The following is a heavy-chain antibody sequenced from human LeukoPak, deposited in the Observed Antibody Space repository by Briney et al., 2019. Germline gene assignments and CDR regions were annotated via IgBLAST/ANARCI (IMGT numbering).Heavy chain of an antibody. Sequence: GGSLRLSCAASGFTFSNYIMHWVRQAPGKGLEWVAVISYDGSNAYYRDSVRGRFTISRDNSENTLFLQMNSLRGEDTAVYYCARDKGTIWNSQNDPFDMWGQGTLVTVSS. CDR3: ARDKGTIWNSQNDPFDM. V-gene: IGHV3-30*10. CDR1: GFTFSNYI. CDR2: ISYDGSNA. J-gene: IGHJ3*02. D-gene: IGHD1-7*01.